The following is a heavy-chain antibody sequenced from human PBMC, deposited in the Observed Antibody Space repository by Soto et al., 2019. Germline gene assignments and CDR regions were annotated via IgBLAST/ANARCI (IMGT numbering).Heavy chain of an antibody. D-gene: IGHD3-3*01. Sequence: QLQLQESGPGLVKPSETLSLTCTVSGGSISSSSYYWGWIRQPPGKGLEWIGSIYYSGSTYYNPSLKSRVTISVDTSKNLFSLMLSSVTAADTAVYYCARSHATDFWSGYYGYYFDYWGQGTLVTVSS. CDR2: IYYSGST. CDR1: GGSISSSSYY. J-gene: IGHJ4*02. CDR3: ARSHATDFWSGYYGYYFDY. V-gene: IGHV4-39*01.